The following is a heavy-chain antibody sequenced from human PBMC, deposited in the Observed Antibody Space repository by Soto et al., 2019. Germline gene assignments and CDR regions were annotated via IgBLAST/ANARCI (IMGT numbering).Heavy chain of an antibody. J-gene: IGHJ4*02. CDR3: ASFTEERKNDYGDYARGGLFFYY. V-gene: IGHV1-18*01. CDR2: ISAYNGNT. CDR1: GYTFTSYG. D-gene: IGHD4-17*01. Sequence: QVQLVQSGAEVKKPGASVKVSCKASGYTFTSYGISWVRQAPGQGPEWMGWISAYNGNTNYAQKLQGRVTMTTDTSTSTAYMELRSLGSDDTAGYYCASFTEERKNDYGDYARGGLFFYYWGQGTLVTVSS.